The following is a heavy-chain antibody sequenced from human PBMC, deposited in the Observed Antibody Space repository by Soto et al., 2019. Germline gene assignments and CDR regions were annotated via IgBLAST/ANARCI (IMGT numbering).Heavy chain of an antibody. D-gene: IGHD3-10*01. Sequence: QVQLQQWGAGLLKPSETLSLSCAVYGGYFNDNYYTWFRQPPGKGLEWIGEISRSGTTKYIPSLKSRASTSFDTSKTQVSLKVTSGTAADTAVYYCATSLWFGTQVELWGQGALVTVSS. CDR3: ATSLWFGTQVEL. J-gene: IGHJ5*02. CDR2: ISRSGTT. V-gene: IGHV4-34*01. CDR1: GGYFNDNY.